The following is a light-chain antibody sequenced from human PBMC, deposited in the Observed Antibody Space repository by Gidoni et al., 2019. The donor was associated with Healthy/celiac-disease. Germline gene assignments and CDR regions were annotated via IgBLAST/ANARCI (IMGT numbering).Light chain of an antibody. Sequence: ILMPQSPATLSVSPGERATLSCRASQSVSSNLAWYQQKPGQAPRLLIYGASTRATGMPARCSGSGSGTEFTLTISSLQSEDFAVYYCQQYNNWPLYTFGQGTKLEIK. J-gene: IGKJ2*01. V-gene: IGKV3-15*01. CDR2: GAS. CDR1: QSVSSN. CDR3: QQYNNWPLYT.